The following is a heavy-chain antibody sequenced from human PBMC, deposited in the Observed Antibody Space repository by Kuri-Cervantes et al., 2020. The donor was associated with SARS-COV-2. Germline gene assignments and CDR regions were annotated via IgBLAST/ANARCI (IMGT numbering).Heavy chain of an antibody. CDR2: IIPIFGTA. D-gene: IGHD6-13*01. Sequence: SVKVSCKASGGTFSSYAISWVRQAPGQGLEWMGGIIPIFGTANCAQKFQGRVTITTDESTSTAYMELSSLRSEDTAVYYCARSWGRSSSWYDAFDIWGQGTMVTVSS. J-gene: IGHJ3*02. V-gene: IGHV1-69*05. CDR3: ARSWGRSSSWYDAFDI. CDR1: GGTFSSYA.